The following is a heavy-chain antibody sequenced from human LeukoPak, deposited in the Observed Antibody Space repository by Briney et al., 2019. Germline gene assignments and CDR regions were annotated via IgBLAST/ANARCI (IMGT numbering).Heavy chain of an antibody. CDR1: GCTLTELS. CDR3: ATDPVVGATGWFDP. CDR2: FDPEDGET. J-gene: IGHJ5*02. D-gene: IGHD1-26*01. V-gene: IGHV1-24*01. Sequence: ASVKVSCKVSGCTLTELSMHWVRQAPGKGLEWMGGFDPEDGETIYAQKFQGRVTMTEDTSTDTAYMELSSLRSEDTAVYYCATDPVVGATGWFDPWSQGTLVTVSS.